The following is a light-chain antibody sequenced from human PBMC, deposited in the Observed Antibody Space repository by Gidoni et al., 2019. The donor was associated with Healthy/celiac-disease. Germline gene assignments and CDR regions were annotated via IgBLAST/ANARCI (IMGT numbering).Light chain of an antibody. J-gene: IGKJ2*01. CDR3: QQSYSTPPT. Sequence: DIQMTQSPSSLSASVGDRVTITCRASQSISSYLHWYQQKPGKAPKLLIYAASSLQSAVPSRFSGSGSGTDFTLTISSMQPEDFATYYCQQSYSTPPTFGQGTKLEIK. V-gene: IGKV1-39*01. CDR1: QSISSY. CDR2: AAS.